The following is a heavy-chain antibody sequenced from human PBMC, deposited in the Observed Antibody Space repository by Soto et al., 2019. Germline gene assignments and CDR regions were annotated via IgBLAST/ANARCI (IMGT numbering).Heavy chain of an antibody. CDR2: ISYDGSNK. Sequence: GGSLRLSCAASGFTFSSYGMHWVRQAPGKGLEWVAVISYDGSNKYYADSVKGRFTISRDNSKNTLYLQMNSLRAEDTAVYYCAKRPRGEPELAFDYWGQGTLVTVSS. CDR3: AKRPRGEPELAFDY. V-gene: IGHV3-30*18. D-gene: IGHD1-7*01. J-gene: IGHJ4*02. CDR1: GFTFSSYG.